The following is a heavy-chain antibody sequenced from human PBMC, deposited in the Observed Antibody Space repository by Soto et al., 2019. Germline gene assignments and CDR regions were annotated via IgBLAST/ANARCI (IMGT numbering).Heavy chain of an antibody. CDR2: ISSNTGTI. CDR1: GFTFSSYS. CDR3: ARDLNYYDSSGYYYSDDYYGMDV. Sequence: GSLRLSCAASGFTFSSYSMNWVRQAPGKGLEWVSYISSNTGTIHYADSVKGRFTISRDNAKNSLYLQMNSLRDEDTAVYYCARDLNYYDSSGYYYSDDYYGMDVWGQGTTVTVSS. D-gene: IGHD3-22*01. J-gene: IGHJ6*02. V-gene: IGHV3-48*02.